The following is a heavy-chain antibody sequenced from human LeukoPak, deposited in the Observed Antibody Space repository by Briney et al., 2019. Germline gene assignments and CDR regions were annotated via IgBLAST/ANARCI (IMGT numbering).Heavy chain of an antibody. J-gene: IGHJ3*02. V-gene: IGHV3-53*01. Sequence: PGGSLRLSCAASGFTVSSNYMSWVRQAPGKGLEWVSVIYSGDNTYYADSVKGRFTISRDNAKNSLYLQMNSLRAEDTAVYYCARDPGYSYGFDIWGQGTMVTVSS. CDR3: ARDPGYSYGFDI. D-gene: IGHD5-18*01. CDR1: GFTVSSNY. CDR2: IYSGDNT.